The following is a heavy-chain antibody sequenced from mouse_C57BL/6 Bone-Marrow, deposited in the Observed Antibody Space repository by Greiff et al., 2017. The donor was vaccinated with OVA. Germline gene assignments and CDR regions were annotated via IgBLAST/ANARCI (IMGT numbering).Heavy chain of an antibody. Sequence: VQLQESGAELARPGASVKLSCKASGYTFTSYGISWVKQRTGQGLEWIGEIYPRSGNTYYNEKFKGKATLTADKSSSTAYMELRSLTSEDSAVYFCARGDYYGSSLWFAYWGQGTLVTVSA. CDR1: GYTFTSYG. D-gene: IGHD1-1*01. V-gene: IGHV1-81*01. CDR3: ARGDYYGSSLWFAY. J-gene: IGHJ3*01. CDR2: IYPRSGNT.